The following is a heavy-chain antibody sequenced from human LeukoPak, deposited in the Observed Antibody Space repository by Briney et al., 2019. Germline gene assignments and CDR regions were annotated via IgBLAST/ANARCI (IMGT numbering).Heavy chain of an antibody. V-gene: IGHV1-8*01. Sequence: ASVKVSCKASGYAFTSYDINWVRQATGQGLEWMGWMNPNSGNTGYAQKFQGRVTMTRNTSISTAYMELSSLRSEDTAVYYCARGARLYSSGEFDPWGQGTLVTVSS. CDR1: GYAFTSYD. CDR3: ARGARLYSSGEFDP. D-gene: IGHD6-19*01. CDR2: MNPNSGNT. J-gene: IGHJ5*02.